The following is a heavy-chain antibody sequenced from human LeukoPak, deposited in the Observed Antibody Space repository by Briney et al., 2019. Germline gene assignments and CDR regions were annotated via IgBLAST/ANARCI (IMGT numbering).Heavy chain of an antibody. CDR1: GYTFNSYW. Sequence: GESLKISCKAPGYTFNSYWIGWVRQMPGRGLEWMGMLYPDGSATTYHPSFEGRVTISADKSVTTAYLEWNSLKASDTALYYCVRQGLQSGTYPAYWGPGTLVTVSS. CDR2: LYPDGSAT. J-gene: IGHJ4*02. D-gene: IGHD1-26*01. CDR3: VRQGLQSGTYPAY. V-gene: IGHV5-51*01.